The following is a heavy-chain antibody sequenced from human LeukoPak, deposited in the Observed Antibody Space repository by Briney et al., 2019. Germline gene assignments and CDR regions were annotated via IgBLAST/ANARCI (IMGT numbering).Heavy chain of an antibody. CDR2: IKSKTDGGTT. Sequence: GGSLRLSCAASGFTFSNAWMSWVRQAPGKGLEWVGRIKSKTDGGTTDYAAPVKGRFTISRDDSKNTLYLQVNSLKTEDTAVYYCTAGIVGSYFGYWGQGTLVTVSS. CDR3: TAGIVGSYFGY. D-gene: IGHD1-26*01. V-gene: IGHV3-15*01. J-gene: IGHJ4*02. CDR1: GFTFSNAW.